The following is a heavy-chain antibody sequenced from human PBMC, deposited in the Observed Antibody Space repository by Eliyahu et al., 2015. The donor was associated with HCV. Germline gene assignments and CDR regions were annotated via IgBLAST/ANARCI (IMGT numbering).Heavy chain of an antibody. V-gene: IGHV3-11*01. Sequence: QVQLVESGGGLVKPGGSLRLSXAAXGFPFSDYSMTWIRQAPGKGLEWISYITHSGRTINYADSVKGRFTISRDNAKNSLFLQMNSLRAEDTAVYYCASQPNLTGSRGYFDYWGQGSLVTVSS. CDR2: ITHSGRTI. CDR1: GFPFSDYS. D-gene: IGHD3-9*01. J-gene: IGHJ4*02. CDR3: ASQPNLTGSRGYFDY.